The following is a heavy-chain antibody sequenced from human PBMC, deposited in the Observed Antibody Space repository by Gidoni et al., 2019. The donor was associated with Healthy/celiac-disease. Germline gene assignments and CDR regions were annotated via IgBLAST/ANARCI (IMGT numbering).Heavy chain of an antibody. CDR2: INHSGST. CDR3: ARVTGELVRY. Sequence: QVQLQQWGAGLLKPSETLSLTCAVSGGSFCGYYWSWIRKPPGKGLEWIGEINHSGSTNYNPSLKSRVTISVDTSKNQFSLKLSSVTAADTAVYYCARVTGELVRYWGQGTLVTVSS. CDR1: GGSFCGYY. J-gene: IGHJ4*02. D-gene: IGHD6-6*01. V-gene: IGHV4-34*01.